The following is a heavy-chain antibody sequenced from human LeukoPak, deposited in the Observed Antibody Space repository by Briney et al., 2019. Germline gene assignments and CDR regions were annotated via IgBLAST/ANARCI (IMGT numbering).Heavy chain of an antibody. V-gene: IGHV3-23*01. CDR1: GFTFSSYA. J-gene: IGHJ6*02. Sequence: PGASLRLSCAASGFTFSSYAMSWVRQAPGKGLEWVSAISGSGGSTYYADSVKGGFTISRDNSKNTLYLQMNSLRAEDTAVYYCAKDQKLIVVVPAARTYGMDVWGQGTTVTVSS. CDR2: ISGSGGST. D-gene: IGHD2-2*01. CDR3: AKDQKLIVVVPAARTYGMDV.